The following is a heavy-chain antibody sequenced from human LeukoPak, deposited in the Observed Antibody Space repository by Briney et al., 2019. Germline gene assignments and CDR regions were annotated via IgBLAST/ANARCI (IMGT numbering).Heavy chain of an antibody. CDR3: ARDGDYYDSSGYLYYFDY. J-gene: IGHJ4*02. Sequence: PGRSLRLSCTASGFTFSSYAMHWVRQAPGKGLEWVAVISYDGSNKYYADSVKGRFTISRDNSKNTLYLQMNSLRAEDTAVYYCARDGDYYDSSGYLYYFDYWGQGTLVTVSS. D-gene: IGHD3-22*01. CDR1: GFTFSSYA. CDR2: ISYDGSNK. V-gene: IGHV3-30*04.